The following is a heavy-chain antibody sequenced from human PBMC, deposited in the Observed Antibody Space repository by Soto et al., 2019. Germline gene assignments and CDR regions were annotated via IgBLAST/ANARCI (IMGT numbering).Heavy chain of an antibody. Sequence: PGGSLRLSCAASGFTFSSYEMIWVRQAPGKGLEWVSYISGSGYTSDTGPTIHYADSVKGRFTISRNNAKNSLYLQMSSLRVEDTAVYYCARVSRSFIEYFQHWGQGTLVTVSS. CDR2: ISGSGYTSDTGPTI. V-gene: IGHV3-48*03. CDR1: GFTFSSYE. D-gene: IGHD3-16*02. J-gene: IGHJ1*01. CDR3: ARVSRSFIEYFQH.